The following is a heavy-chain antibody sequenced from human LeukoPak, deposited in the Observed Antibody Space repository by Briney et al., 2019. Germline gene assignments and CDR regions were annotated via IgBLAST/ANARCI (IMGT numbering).Heavy chain of an antibody. Sequence: SVKVSCKASGYTFTYRYLHWVRQAPGQALEWMGWITPFNGNTNYAQKFQDRVTITRDRSMSTAYMELSGLRSEDTAMYYCARGIYFDYWGQGTLVTVSS. V-gene: IGHV1-45*02. J-gene: IGHJ4*02. CDR2: ITPFNGNT. CDR1: GYTFTYRY. CDR3: ARGIYFDY. D-gene: IGHD3-10*01.